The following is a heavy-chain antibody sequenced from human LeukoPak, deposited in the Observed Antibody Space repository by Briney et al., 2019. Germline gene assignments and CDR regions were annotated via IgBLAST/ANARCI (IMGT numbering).Heavy chain of an antibody. CDR3: ARYSSGRGGWFDP. D-gene: IGHD6-19*01. CDR1: GGSFSGYY. Sequence: SSETLSLTCAVYGGSFSGYYWSWIRQPPGKGLEWIGYIYYSGSTNYNPSLKSRVTISVDTSKNQFSLKLSSVTAADTAVYYCARYSSGRGGWFDPWGQGTLVTVSS. V-gene: IGHV4-59*01. CDR2: IYYSGST. J-gene: IGHJ5*02.